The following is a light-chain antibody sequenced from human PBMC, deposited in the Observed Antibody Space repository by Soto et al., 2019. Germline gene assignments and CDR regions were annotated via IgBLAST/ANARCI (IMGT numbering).Light chain of an antibody. Sequence: QSVLTQPASVSGSPGQSITISCTGTSSDIGAYNFVSWYQQHPGKAPKLMLYDVNIRPSGVSNRFSGSKSGNTASLTISGLQAEDEAAYYCTSLTTSTTMIFGGGTQLTVL. CDR3: TSLTTSTTMI. J-gene: IGLJ2*01. V-gene: IGLV2-14*03. CDR2: DVN. CDR1: SSDIGAYNF.